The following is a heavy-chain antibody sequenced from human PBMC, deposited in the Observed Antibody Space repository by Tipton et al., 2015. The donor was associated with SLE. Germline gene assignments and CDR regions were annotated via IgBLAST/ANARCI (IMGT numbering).Heavy chain of an antibody. D-gene: IGHD3-3*01. Sequence: TLSLTCTVSGGSISNYYWSWIRQPPGKGLEWIGYIFYSGSTNSNPSLNSRVTMSVDTFKNQFSLNLSSVTAADTAVYYCARDGPASWGYGLWSGYFDLWGQRTLVTVSS. V-gene: IGHV4-59*01. CDR3: ARDGPASWGYGLWSGYFDL. J-gene: IGHJ4*02. CDR1: GGSISNYY. CDR2: IFYSGST.